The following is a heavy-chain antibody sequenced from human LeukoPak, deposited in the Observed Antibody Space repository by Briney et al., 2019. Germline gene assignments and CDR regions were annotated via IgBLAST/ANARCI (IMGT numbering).Heavy chain of an antibody. CDR2: ISSSSSYI. Sequence: PGGSLRLSCAASGFTFSSYAMTWVRQAPGKGLEWVSSISSSSSYIYYADSVKGRFTISRDNAKNSLYLQMNSLRAEDTAVYYCARDPCSGGSCYWWANWFDPWGQGTLVTVSS. CDR3: ARDPCSGGSCYWWANWFDP. J-gene: IGHJ5*02. V-gene: IGHV3-21*01. CDR1: GFTFSSYA. D-gene: IGHD2-15*01.